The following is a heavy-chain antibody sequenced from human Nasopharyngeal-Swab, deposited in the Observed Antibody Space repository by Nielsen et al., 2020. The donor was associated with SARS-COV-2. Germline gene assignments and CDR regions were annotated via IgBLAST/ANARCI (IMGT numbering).Heavy chain of an antibody. V-gene: IGHV3-30*03. D-gene: IGHD1-1*01. CDR1: GFTFSSYG. J-gene: IGHJ6*02. CDR2: ISYDGSNK. CDR3: AGELDYYGMDV. Sequence: GSLKISCAASGFTFSSYGMHWVRQAPGKGLEWVAVISYDGSNKYYADSVKGRFTISRDNSKNTLYLQMNSLRAEDTAVYYCAGELDYYGMDVWGQGTTVTVSS.